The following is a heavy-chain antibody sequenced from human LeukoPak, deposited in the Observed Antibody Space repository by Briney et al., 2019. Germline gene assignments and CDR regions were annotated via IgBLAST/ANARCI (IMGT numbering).Heavy chain of an antibody. V-gene: IGHV3-11*06. Sequence: GGSLRLSCAASGFTFSDYYMSWIRQAPGKGLEWVSCISRSSSYTNYADSVKGRFTISRDNAKNSLYLQMNSLRAEDTAVYYCARDRLVATRGQAGAYGMDVWGKGTTVTVSS. D-gene: IGHD5-12*01. CDR1: GFTFSDYY. J-gene: IGHJ6*04. CDR2: ISRSSSYT. CDR3: ARDRLVATRGQAGAYGMDV.